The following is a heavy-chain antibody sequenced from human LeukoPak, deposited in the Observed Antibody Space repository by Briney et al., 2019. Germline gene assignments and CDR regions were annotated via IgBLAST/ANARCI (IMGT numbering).Heavy chain of an antibody. J-gene: IGHJ3*02. Sequence: GGSLRLSCAASGFSFSSYWMTWVRQAPGKGLEWVANIKQDGSEEYYEDSVKGRFTISRDNAKNSLYLQMNSLRAEDTAVYYCARDSSPWWEGRAFDMWGQGTMVTVSS. CDR3: ARDSSPWWEGRAFDM. CDR1: GFSFSSYW. V-gene: IGHV3-7*01. CDR2: IKQDGSEE. D-gene: IGHD1-26*01.